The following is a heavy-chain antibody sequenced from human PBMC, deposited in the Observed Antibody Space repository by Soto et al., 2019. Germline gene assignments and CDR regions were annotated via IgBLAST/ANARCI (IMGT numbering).Heavy chain of an antibody. D-gene: IGHD6-19*01. Sequence: EVPLVESGGGLIQPGGSLRLSCAASGFTVSSNYMSWVRQAPGKGLEWVSVIYSGGSTYYADSVKGRFTISRDNSKNTLYLQMNSLRAEDTAVYYCARAVAVDGTLSYYFDYWGQGSLVTVSS. CDR2: IYSGGST. CDR3: ARAVAVDGTLSYYFDY. J-gene: IGHJ4*02. V-gene: IGHV3-53*01. CDR1: GFTVSSNY.